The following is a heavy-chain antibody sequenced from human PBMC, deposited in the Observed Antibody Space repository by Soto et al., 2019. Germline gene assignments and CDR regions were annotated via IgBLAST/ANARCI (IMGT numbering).Heavy chain of an antibody. Sequence: GGSLRLSCAGSGFTLTRSAVSWVRQAPGKGLEWVSGISAGGGGTYYADSVKGRFTISRDVAKNTVYLQMNSLRAKDTAIYYCARGPSSLTRFDYWGQGTLVTVSS. J-gene: IGHJ4*02. V-gene: IGHV3-23*01. CDR1: GFTLTRSA. CDR2: ISAGGGGT. D-gene: IGHD2-2*01. CDR3: ARGPSSLTRFDY.